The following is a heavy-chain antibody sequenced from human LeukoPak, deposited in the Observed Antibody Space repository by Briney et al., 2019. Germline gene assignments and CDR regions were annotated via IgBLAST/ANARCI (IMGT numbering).Heavy chain of an antibody. Sequence: GGSLRLSCAASGFTLSSYAMSWVRQAPGKGLEWVSAISGSGGSTYYADSVKGRCTISRDNSKNTLYLKMNSLRAEDTAVYYCAKEDDFWSGRTRFDYWGQGTLVTVSS. D-gene: IGHD3-3*01. CDR1: GFTLSSYA. CDR3: AKEDDFWSGRTRFDY. V-gene: IGHV3-23*01. J-gene: IGHJ4*02. CDR2: ISGSGGST.